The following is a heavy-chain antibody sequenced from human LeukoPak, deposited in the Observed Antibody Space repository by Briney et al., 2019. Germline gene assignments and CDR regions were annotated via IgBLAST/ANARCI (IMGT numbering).Heavy chain of an antibody. CDR3: ARDLFGSGWYNWFDP. J-gene: IGHJ5*02. D-gene: IGHD6-19*01. Sequence: SETLSLTCTVSGGSISSSSYYWSWIRQPAGKGLEWIGRIYTSGSTNYNPSLKSRVTMSVDTSKNQFSLKLSSVTAADTAVYYCARDLFGSGWYNWFDPWGQGTLVTVSS. CDR1: GGSISSSSYY. CDR2: IYTSGST. V-gene: IGHV4-61*02.